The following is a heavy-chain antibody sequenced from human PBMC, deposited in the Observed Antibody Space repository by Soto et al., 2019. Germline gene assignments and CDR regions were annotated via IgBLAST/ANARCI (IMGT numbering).Heavy chain of an antibody. CDR1: GFTFGGYA. V-gene: IGHV3-49*04. Sequence: PGGSLRLSCKTSGFTFGGYAMSWVRRAPGKGLEWVGSVRGKAYGGTTEYAASVRGRFTISRDESTSSAYLQMNSLRTEDTAVYYCARFRNAADPSDFDYWGQGTLVTVSS. CDR2: VRGKAYGGTT. CDR3: ARFRNAADPSDFDY. D-gene: IGHD6-13*01. J-gene: IGHJ4*02.